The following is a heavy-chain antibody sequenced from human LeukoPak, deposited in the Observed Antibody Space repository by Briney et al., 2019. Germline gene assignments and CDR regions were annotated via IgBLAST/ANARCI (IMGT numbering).Heavy chain of an antibody. Sequence: GESLRLSCAASGFTFSSYWMSWVRQAPGKGLEWVANIKQDGSETYYVDSVKGRFTISRDNAKNSLYLQMNSLRAEDTAVYYRAKDSTYYDFWSGYHFDYWGQGTLVTVSS. CDR1: GFTFSSYW. CDR3: AKDSTYYDFWSGYHFDY. J-gene: IGHJ4*02. V-gene: IGHV3-7*03. CDR2: IKQDGSET. D-gene: IGHD3-3*01.